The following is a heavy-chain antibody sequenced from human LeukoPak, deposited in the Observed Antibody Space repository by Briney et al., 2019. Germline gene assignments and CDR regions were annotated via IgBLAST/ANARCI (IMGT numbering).Heavy chain of an antibody. V-gene: IGHV4-34*01. Sequence: SETLSLTCAVYGGSFSGYYWSWIRRPPGKGLEWIGEINHSGSTNYNPSLKSRVTISVDTSKNQFSLKLSSVTAADTAVYYCARGPLSRCSGGSCRRYYYGMDVWGQGTTVTVSS. J-gene: IGHJ6*02. CDR2: INHSGST. D-gene: IGHD2-15*01. CDR3: ARGPLSRCSGGSCRRYYYGMDV. CDR1: GGSFSGYY.